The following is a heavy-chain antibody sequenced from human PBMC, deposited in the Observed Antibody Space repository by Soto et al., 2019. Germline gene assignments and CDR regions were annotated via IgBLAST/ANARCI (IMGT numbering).Heavy chain of an antibody. J-gene: IGHJ4*02. CDR1: EFTFSTYP. CDR2: ISHDEGNK. D-gene: IGHD3-3*01. Sequence: PGGSLRRFCAASEFTFSTYPMHGVRQAPGKGLEWVAVISHDEGNKYYGDSMKGRFTISRDNSKNTLYLQMNSLRGEDTAVYYCARGAYDFWGGYPEIHSFDSSRQGTLVTVFS. CDR3: ARGAYDFWGGYPEIHSFDS. V-gene: IGHV3-30-3*01.